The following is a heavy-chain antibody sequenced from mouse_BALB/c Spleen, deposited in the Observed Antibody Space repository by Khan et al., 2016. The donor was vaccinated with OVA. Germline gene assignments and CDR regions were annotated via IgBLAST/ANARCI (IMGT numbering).Heavy chain of an antibody. J-gene: IGHJ3*01. V-gene: IGHV5-6-5*01. CDR2: ISTGDTT. CDR3: ARDYWFVY. Sequence: VQLKESGGGLVKPGGSPKVSCAASGFTFSNYAMSWVRQTPEKRLEWVASISTGDTTYYPDSVKGRFTISRDNARNILYLQMSSLRSDDTAMYYCARDYWFVYWGQGTLVTVSA. CDR1: GFTFSNYA.